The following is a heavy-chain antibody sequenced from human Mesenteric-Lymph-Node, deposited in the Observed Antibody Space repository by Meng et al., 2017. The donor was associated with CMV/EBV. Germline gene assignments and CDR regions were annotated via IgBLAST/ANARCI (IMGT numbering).Heavy chain of an antibody. J-gene: IGHJ3*02. CDR1: IRSSNSY. CDR3: ARGKHYDFWSGYYSAFDI. CDR2: IYYSGST. D-gene: IGHD3-3*01. Sequence: IRSSNSYWGLIRQPPGNGLEWIGSIYYSGSTYYNPSLKSRVTISVDTSKNQFSLKLSSVTAADTAVYYCARGKHYDFWSGYYSAFDIWGQGTMVTVSS. V-gene: IGHV4-39*07.